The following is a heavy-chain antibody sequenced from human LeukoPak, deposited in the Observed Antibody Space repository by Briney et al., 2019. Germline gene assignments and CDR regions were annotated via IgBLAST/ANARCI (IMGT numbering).Heavy chain of an antibody. CDR3: VRGPRYYDDSGFHYGVFDI. D-gene: IGHD3-16*01. CDR1: GFTFNSFW. CDR2: IYPGGDI. Sequence: GVLRLSCAASGFTFNSFWMYWVRQAPGKGLQWVSVIYPGGDIYYADSVKGRFIISRDNSKNTLSLQMNSLTAGDTAVYYCVRGPRYYDDSGFHYGVFDIWGQGTVVTVSS. V-gene: IGHV3-53*01. J-gene: IGHJ3*02.